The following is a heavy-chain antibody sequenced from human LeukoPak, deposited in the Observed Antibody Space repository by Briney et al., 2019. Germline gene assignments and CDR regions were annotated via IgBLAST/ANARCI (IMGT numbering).Heavy chain of an antibody. V-gene: IGHV1-2*02. D-gene: IGHD2-2*01. CDR2: INPNSGGT. CDR1: GYTFTGYY. CDR3: ARGTSSGYYYYYMDV. Sequence: ASVKVSCKASGYTFTGYYMHWVRQAPGQGLEWMGWINPNSGGTNYAQKFQGRVTMTRDTSISTAYMELSRLRSDDMAVYYCARGTSSGYYYYYMDVWGKGTTVTISS. J-gene: IGHJ6*03.